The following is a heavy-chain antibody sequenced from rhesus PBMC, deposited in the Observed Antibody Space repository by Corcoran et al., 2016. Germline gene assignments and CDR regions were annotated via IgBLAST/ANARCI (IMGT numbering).Heavy chain of an antibody. Sequence: EVQLVESGGGLAKPGGSLRLSCAASGFSFSDYYMYWVRQAPGKGRDWASGICLNGWNTYNADSVKGGFTLSRDNGKNTLYLQMGRLRAEDTAVYYCAREGSSWCGGLDYWGQGVLVTVSS. D-gene: IGHD6-13*01. CDR2: ICLNGWNT. CDR3: AREGSSWCGGLDY. J-gene: IGHJ4*01. CDR1: GFSFSDYY. V-gene: IGHV3S18*01.